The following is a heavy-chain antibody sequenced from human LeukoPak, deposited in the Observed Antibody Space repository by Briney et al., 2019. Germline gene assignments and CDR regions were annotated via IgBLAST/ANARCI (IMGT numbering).Heavy chain of an antibody. J-gene: IGHJ4*02. D-gene: IGHD6-19*01. CDR2: INHSGST. V-gene: IGHV4-34*01. CDR3: ARALSASGWYRTDY. Sequence: PSETLSLTCAVYGGSFSGYYWSWIRQPPGKGLEWIGEINHSGSTNYNPSLKSRVTISVDTSKNQFSLQLNSVTPEDTAVYYCARALSASGWYRTDYWGQGTLVTVSS. CDR1: GGSFSGYY.